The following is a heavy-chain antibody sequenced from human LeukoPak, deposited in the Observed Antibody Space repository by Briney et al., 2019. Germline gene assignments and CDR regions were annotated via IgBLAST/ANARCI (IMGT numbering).Heavy chain of an antibody. CDR3: AKGKIIHVGAFDL. D-gene: IGHD3-10*02. J-gene: IGHJ3*01. Sequence: GGSLRLSCAASGFTFSSYRMRWVRQAPGEGLEGVSGISDSGGSSHYAESVRGRFSLPRDNFEKTQYLEMKRQRAEDTAVYYCAKGKIIHVGAFDLGGQGTRV. CDR1: GFTFSSYR. CDR2: ISDSGGSS. V-gene: IGHV3-23*01.